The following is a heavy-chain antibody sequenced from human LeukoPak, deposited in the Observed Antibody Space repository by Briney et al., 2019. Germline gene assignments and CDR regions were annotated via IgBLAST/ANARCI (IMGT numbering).Heavy chain of an antibody. Sequence: GALSLSCAASGFSFSDYYMSWIRQAPGKGLECVSNIVGSGSTTDYADSVKGRFTISRDNAKNSLYLQMNSLRAEDTAVYYCAKDGDTMVRGVLDYWGQGTLVTVSS. CDR2: IVGSGSTT. CDR1: GFSFSDYY. V-gene: IGHV3-11*04. J-gene: IGHJ4*02. CDR3: AKDGDTMVRGVLDY. D-gene: IGHD3-10*01.